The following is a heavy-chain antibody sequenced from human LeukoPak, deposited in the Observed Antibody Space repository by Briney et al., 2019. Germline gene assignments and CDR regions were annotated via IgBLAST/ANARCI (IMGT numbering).Heavy chain of an antibody. D-gene: IGHD6-19*01. J-gene: IGHJ4*02. Sequence: ASVKVSCKASGYTFTGYYMHWVRQAPGQGLEWMGWINPNSGGTNYAQKFQGRVTMTRDTSISTAYMELSRLRSDDTAVYYCAREERPIAVAANYFDYWGQGTLVTVSS. CDR1: GYTFTGYY. CDR2: INPNSGGT. CDR3: AREERPIAVAANYFDY. V-gene: IGHV1-2*02.